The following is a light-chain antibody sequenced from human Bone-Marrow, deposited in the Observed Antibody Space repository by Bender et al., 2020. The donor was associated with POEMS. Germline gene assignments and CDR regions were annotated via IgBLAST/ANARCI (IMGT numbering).Light chain of an antibody. V-gene: IGLV2-14*03. CDR1: SSDVGVSSF. CDR3: SSYSSNNSPWV. Sequence: QSALTQPASVSGSPGQSITISCTGTSSDVGVSSFVSWYQHHPGKAPKLMIYDVSNRPSGISNRFSGSKSGNTASLTVSGLQADDEADYYCSSYSSNNSPWVFGGGTKLTVL. CDR2: DVS. J-gene: IGLJ3*02.